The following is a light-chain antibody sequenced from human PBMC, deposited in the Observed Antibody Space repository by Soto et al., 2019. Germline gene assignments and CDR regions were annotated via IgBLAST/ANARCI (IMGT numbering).Light chain of an antibody. CDR2: AAS. V-gene: IGKV1-9*01. Sequence: GESVTITCRASQVISTSLAWYQVKPGKAPKLLIYAASTLESGVPSRFSATVSGTEFSLTITSLQPEDFATYYRQQLFDSPITFGHGTRLESK. CDR1: QVISTS. J-gene: IGKJ5*01. CDR3: QQLFDSPIT.